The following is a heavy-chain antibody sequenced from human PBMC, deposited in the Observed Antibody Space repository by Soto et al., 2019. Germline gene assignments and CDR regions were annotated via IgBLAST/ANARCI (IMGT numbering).Heavy chain of an antibody. Sequence: QVQLQESGPGLVKPSGILSLTCIVSGGSMSSSNWWNWVRQSPGKGLEWIGETHPSGRTNYSPSLKSRVTISIDKSKNQFSLQLTSVTAADTAVYYCARSEATVLDSWGQGTLVTVSS. CDR1: GGSMSSSNW. CDR2: THPSGRT. V-gene: IGHV4-4*02. CDR3: ARSEATVLDS. J-gene: IGHJ4*02. D-gene: IGHD4-17*01.